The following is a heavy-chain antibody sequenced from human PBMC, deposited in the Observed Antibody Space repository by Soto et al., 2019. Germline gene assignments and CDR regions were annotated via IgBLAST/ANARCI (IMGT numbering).Heavy chain of an antibody. CDR1: GFTFSSYA. CDR3: ARDRGGDDYGDYGAFDI. J-gene: IGHJ3*02. D-gene: IGHD4-17*01. Sequence: QVQLVESGGGVVQPGRSLRLSCAASGFTFSSYAMHWVRQAPGKGLEWVAVISYDGSNKYYADSVKGRFTISRDNSKNTLYLQMNSLRAEDTAVYYCARDRGGDDYGDYGAFDIWGQGTMVTVSS. CDR2: ISYDGSNK. V-gene: IGHV3-30-3*01.